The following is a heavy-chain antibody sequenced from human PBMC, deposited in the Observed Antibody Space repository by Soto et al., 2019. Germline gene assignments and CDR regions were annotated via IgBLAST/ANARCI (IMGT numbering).Heavy chain of an antibody. Sequence: QVQLVESGGGVVQPGRSLRLSCAASGFTFSSYGMHWVRQAPGKGLEWVAVIWYDGSNKYYADSVKGRFTISRDNSKNTLYLQMNSRRAEDTAVYDCARDFRDVYYYYGMDVWGQGTTVTVSS. CDR3: ARDFRDVYYYYGMDV. CDR2: IWYDGSNK. CDR1: GFTFSSYG. V-gene: IGHV3-33*01. J-gene: IGHJ6*02.